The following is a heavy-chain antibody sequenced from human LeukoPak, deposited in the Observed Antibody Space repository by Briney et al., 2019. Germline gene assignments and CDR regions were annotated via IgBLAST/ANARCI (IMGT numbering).Heavy chain of an antibody. CDR3: ARGIAAAGTPRFDP. CDR2: IYYSGST. J-gene: IGHJ5*02. V-gene: IGHV4-59*01. CDR1: GGSISSYY. D-gene: IGHD6-13*01. Sequence: SETLSLTCTVSGGSISSYYWSWIRQPPGKGLEWIGYIYYSGSTNYNPSLKSRVTISVDTSKNQFSLKLSSVTAADTAVYYCARGIAAAGTPRFDPWGQGTLVTVSS.